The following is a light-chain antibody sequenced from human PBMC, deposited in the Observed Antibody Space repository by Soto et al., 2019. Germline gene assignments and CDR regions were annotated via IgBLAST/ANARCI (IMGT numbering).Light chain of an antibody. V-gene: IGKV3-15*01. Sequence: EIVMTHSPATLSVSPEERATLSCRASQSVSSNLAWYQQKPGQAPRLLIYGASTRATGIPARFSGSGSGTEFTLTISSLQSEDFAVYYCQQYNNWPPLTFGGGTKVDIK. J-gene: IGKJ4*01. CDR1: QSVSSN. CDR2: GAS. CDR3: QQYNNWPPLT.